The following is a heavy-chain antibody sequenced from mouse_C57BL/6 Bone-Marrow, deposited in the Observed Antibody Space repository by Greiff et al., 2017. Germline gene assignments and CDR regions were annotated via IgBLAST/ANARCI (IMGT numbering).Heavy chain of an antibody. Sequence: EVQLQQSGAELVRPGASVKLSCTASGFNIKDDYMHWVKQRPEQGLEWIGCIDPENGDTEYASKFQGKATITADTSSNTAYLQLSSLTSEDTAVYYCTHTRGWFAYWGQGTLVTVSA. CDR3: THTRGWFAY. CDR2: IDPENGDT. V-gene: IGHV14-4*01. D-gene: IGHD5-1-1*01. CDR1: GFNIKDDY. J-gene: IGHJ3*01.